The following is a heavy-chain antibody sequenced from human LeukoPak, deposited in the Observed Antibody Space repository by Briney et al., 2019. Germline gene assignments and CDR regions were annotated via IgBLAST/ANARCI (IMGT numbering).Heavy chain of an antibody. Sequence: PSQTLPLTCTLSVGAISIVGYYCTSSRRHPGDGREWIGSICYSGSTFYNPSLKSRVTLSVDTSKNQFSLELSSVTAADTALYYCARTENYIPEDCFDPWGQGTLVTVSS. J-gene: IGHJ5*02. CDR1: VGAISIVGYY. V-gene: IGHV4-30-2*03. D-gene: IGHD5-24*01. CDR3: ARTENYIPEDCFDP. CDR2: ICYSGST.